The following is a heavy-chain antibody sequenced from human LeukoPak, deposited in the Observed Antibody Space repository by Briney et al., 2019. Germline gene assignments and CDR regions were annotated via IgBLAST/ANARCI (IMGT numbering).Heavy chain of an antibody. V-gene: IGHV3-7*03. CDR3: AYSRSSLAAGY. CDR1: GFSFSSFW. D-gene: IGHD2-15*01. J-gene: IGHJ4*02. Sequence: PGRSLRLSCAASGFSFSSFWLSWVRQAPEKGLEWVANIKEDGSEKYYVDSVKGRFTISRDNAKKSLYLQMSSLRAEDTAVYYCAYSRSSLAAGYWGQGTPVTVSS. CDR2: IKEDGSEK.